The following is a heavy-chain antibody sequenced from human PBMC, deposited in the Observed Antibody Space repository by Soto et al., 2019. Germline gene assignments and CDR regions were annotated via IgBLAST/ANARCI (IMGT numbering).Heavy chain of an antibody. CDR3: ARDGGIAARQPLYY. V-gene: IGHV1-18*01. CDR1: GYTFTSYG. Sequence: GASVKVSCKASGYTFTSYGISWVRQAPGQGLEWMGWISAYNGNTNYAQKLQGRVTMTTDTSASTAYMEPSSLRSEDTAVYYCARDGGIAARQPLYYWGQGTLVTVSS. D-gene: IGHD6-6*01. J-gene: IGHJ4*02. CDR2: ISAYNGNT.